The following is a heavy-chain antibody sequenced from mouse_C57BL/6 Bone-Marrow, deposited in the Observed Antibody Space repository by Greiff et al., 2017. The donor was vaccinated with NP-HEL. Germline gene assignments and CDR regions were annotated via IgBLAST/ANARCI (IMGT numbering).Heavy chain of an antibody. D-gene: IGHD1-1*01. V-gene: IGHV1-54*01. CDR3: ARPLYGSSYGDYFDY. CDR1: GYAFTNYL. J-gene: IGHJ2*01. CDR2: INPGSGGT. Sequence: VQLQQSGAELVRPGTSVKVSCKASGYAFTNYLIEWVKQRPGQGLEWIGVINPGSGGTNYNEKFKGKATLTADKSSSTAYMQLRSLTSEDSAVYFCARPLYGSSYGDYFDYWGQGTTLTVSS.